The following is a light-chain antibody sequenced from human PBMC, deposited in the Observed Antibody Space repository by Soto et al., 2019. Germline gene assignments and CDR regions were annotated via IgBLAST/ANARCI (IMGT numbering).Light chain of an antibody. Sequence: EIVLTQSPAILSVSPGRGATLSCRASQSVSSNLAWYQQRPGQAPRLLIYSASTRGTGMPARFSGSGSGTEFTLTISSLQSEDFAVYYCQQYNKWPLFTFGPGTRVDIK. CDR2: SAS. V-gene: IGKV3-15*01. CDR1: QSVSSN. J-gene: IGKJ3*01. CDR3: QQYNKWPLFT.